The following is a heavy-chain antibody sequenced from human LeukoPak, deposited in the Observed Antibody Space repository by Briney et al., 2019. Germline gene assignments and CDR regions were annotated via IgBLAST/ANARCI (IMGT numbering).Heavy chain of an antibody. Sequence: PSETLSLTCAVYGGSFSGYYWSWIRQPPGKGLEWIGEINHSGSTNYNPSLKSRVTISVDTSKNQFSPQLNSVTPEDTAVYYCARVGGIAVAGTRNYYMDVWGKGTTVTVSS. CDR1: GGSFSGYY. CDR3: ARVGGIAVAGTRNYYMDV. CDR2: INHSGST. J-gene: IGHJ6*03. D-gene: IGHD6-19*01. V-gene: IGHV4-34*01.